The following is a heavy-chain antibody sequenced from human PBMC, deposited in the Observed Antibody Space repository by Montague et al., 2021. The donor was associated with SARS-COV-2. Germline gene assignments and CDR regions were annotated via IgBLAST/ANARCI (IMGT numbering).Heavy chain of an antibody. CDR2: ISSSSSYI. CDR1: GFTSSSYS. CDR3: VSQEGSIY. D-gene: IGHD2/OR15-2a*01. J-gene: IGHJ4*02. V-gene: IGHV3-21*01. Sequence: SLRLSCAASGFTSSSYSMNWVRQAPGKGLEWVSSISSSSSYIYYADSVKGRCTISRDNAKNSLYLQMNSLRAEDTAVYYCVSQEGSIYWGQGTLVTVSS.